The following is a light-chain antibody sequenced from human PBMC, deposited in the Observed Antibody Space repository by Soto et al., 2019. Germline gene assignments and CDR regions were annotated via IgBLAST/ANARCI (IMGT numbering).Light chain of an antibody. Sequence: EIVLTQSTGTLSLSPGETATLSCRASQSVRSNYLAWYQQKPGQAPRFLIYDASSRATGIPDRFSGSGSGTDFTLTISRLEPEDFAVYYCQQYGSSPLTFGGGTKVEIK. CDR2: DAS. CDR1: QSVRSNY. J-gene: IGKJ4*01. CDR3: QQYGSSPLT. V-gene: IGKV3-20*01.